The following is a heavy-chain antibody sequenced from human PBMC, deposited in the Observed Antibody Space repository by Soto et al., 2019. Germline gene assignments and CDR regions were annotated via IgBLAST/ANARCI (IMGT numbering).Heavy chain of an antibody. Sequence: GGSLRLSCAASGFTFSSYGMHWVRQAPGKGLEWVAVIWYDGSNKYYADSVKGRFTISRDNSKNTLYLQMNSLRAEDTAVYYCARGPLFDYYDSSGSNDYWGQGTLVTVSS. J-gene: IGHJ4*02. V-gene: IGHV3-33*01. CDR2: IWYDGSNK. CDR3: ARGPLFDYYDSSGSNDY. D-gene: IGHD3-22*01. CDR1: GFTFSSYG.